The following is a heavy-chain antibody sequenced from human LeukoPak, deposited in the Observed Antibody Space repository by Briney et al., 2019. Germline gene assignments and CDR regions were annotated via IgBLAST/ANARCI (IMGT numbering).Heavy chain of an antibody. CDR3: TRDIDDVLTGDDAFDV. D-gene: IGHD3-9*01. CDR1: GFAVKSSY. CDR2: ITSSGSSM. J-gene: IGHJ3*01. Sequence: GGSLRLSCAASGFAVKSSYMNWVRQAPGKGLEWVSSITSSGSSMYYADSVKGRFTISRDNAESSVYLQMNSLRVDDTGLYYCTRDIDDVLTGDDAFDVWGQGTVVTVSS. V-gene: IGHV3-21*03.